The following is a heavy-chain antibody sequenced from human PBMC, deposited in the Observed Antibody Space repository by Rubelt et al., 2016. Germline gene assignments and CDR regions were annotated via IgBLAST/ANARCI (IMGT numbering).Heavy chain of an antibody. J-gene: IGHJ6*02. Sequence: VAIISYDGNNKYYADSVKGRFTISRDNSKSTLYLQMNILRAEDTAVYYCAKAGRPPYYYYGMDVWGQGTTVIVSS. V-gene: IGHV3-30*01. D-gene: IGHD2-8*02. CDR2: ISYDGNNK. CDR3: AKAGRPPYYYYGMDV.